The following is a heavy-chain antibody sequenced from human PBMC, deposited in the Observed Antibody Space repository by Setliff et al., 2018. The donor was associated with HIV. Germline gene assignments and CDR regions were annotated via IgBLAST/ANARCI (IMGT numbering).Heavy chain of an antibody. CDR2: ISYDGSNK. D-gene: IGHD3-10*01. Sequence: GGSLRLSCEASGFTFSSYGMHWVRQAPGKGLEWVADISYDGSNKHYADSVKDRFTISRDNSKNTLFLQMNSLRAEDTALYYCTKKTAAYTSGSWLHYWGQGTLVTVSS. CDR3: TKKTAAYTSGSWLHY. CDR1: GFTFSSYG. V-gene: IGHV3-30*18. J-gene: IGHJ4*02.